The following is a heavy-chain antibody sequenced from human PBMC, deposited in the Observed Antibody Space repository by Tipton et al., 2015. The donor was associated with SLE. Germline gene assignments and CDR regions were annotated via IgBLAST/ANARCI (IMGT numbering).Heavy chain of an antibody. D-gene: IGHD4-17*01. Sequence: TLSLTCTVSGGSIRSGDYYWSWIRQQPGRGLEWIGEINHSGSTNYNPSLTSRVTISVDTSKNQFSLRLNSVTAADTAVYYCARPFGDNAWTRRYMDVWGQGTAVTVSS. CDR3: ARPFGDNAWTRRYMDV. CDR1: GGSIRSGDYY. CDR2: INHSGST. V-gene: IGHV4-30-4*01. J-gene: IGHJ6*02.